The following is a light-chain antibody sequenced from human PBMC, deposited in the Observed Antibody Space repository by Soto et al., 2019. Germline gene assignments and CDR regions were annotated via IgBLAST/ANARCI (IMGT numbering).Light chain of an antibody. CDR3: KQRGSWPPT. CDR2: DTS. CDR1: QSVSGF. J-gene: IGKJ5*01. Sequence: VMTPSSASLAQCQGEIHTHSCSADQSVSGFLGWYQQKLGRAPRLLIHDTSNRATGVPARFSGSGSGTDFTLTISSLEPEEFGVYYCKQRGSWPPTFGQGTRLEIK. V-gene: IGKV3-11*01.